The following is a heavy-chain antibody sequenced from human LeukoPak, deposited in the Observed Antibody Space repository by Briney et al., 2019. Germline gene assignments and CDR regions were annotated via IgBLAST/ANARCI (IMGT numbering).Heavy chain of an antibody. CDR3: ARRQGCSSTSCPPDS. Sequence: GTLKISCRGSGYSFTTYWIGWVRRMPGKGLEWMGIIYPGDSDTRYSPSFQGQVTMSADKSINTAYLQWSSLKASDTAMYYCARRQGCSSTSCPPDSWGQGTLVTVSS. J-gene: IGHJ4*02. V-gene: IGHV5-51*01. CDR2: IYPGDSDT. CDR1: GYSFTTYW. D-gene: IGHD2-2*01.